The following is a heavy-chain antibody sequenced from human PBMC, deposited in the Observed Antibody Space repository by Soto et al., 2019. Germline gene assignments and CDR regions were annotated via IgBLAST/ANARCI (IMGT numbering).Heavy chain of an antibody. CDR2: IKQDGSEK. J-gene: IGHJ5*02. Sequence: GGSLRLSCAASGFTFSSYWMSWVRQAPGKGLEWVANIKQDGSEKYYVDSVKGRFTISRDNAKNSLYLQMNSLRAEDTAVYYCAREGKLSGYDYNWFDPWGQGTLVTVSS. CDR1: GFTFSSYW. CDR3: AREGKLSGYDYNWFDP. V-gene: IGHV3-7*01. D-gene: IGHD5-12*01.